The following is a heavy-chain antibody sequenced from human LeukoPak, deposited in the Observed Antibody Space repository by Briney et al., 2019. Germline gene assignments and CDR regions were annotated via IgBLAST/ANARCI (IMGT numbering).Heavy chain of an antibody. D-gene: IGHD3-22*01. Sequence: GGSLRLSCAASGFTVSSNYVSWVRQASGKGLEWVSVIYSGGSTYYADTVKGRFTISRDNSKNTLYLQMNSLRAEDTAVYYCACSSGYYYIVYWGQGTLVTVSS. CDR2: IYSGGST. CDR1: GFTVSSNY. J-gene: IGHJ4*02. V-gene: IGHV3-53*01. CDR3: ACSSGYYYIVY.